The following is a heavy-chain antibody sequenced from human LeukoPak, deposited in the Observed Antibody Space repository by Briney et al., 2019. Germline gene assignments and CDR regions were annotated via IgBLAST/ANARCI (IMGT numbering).Heavy chain of an antibody. CDR3: ARDKLWFNY. CDR2: INHSGST. CDR1: GGSFSGYY. Sequence: KPSETLSLTCAVYGGSFSGYYWSWIRQPPGKGLEWIEEINHSGSTNYNPSLKSRVTISVDTSKNQFSLKLSSVTAADTAVYYCARDKLWFNYWGQGTLVTVSS. D-gene: IGHD5-18*01. V-gene: IGHV4-34*01. J-gene: IGHJ4*02.